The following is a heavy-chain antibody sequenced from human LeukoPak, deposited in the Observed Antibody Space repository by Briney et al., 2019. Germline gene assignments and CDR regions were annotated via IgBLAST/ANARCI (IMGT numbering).Heavy chain of an antibody. Sequence: PGGSLRLSCSASGFTFSSCAMHWVRQATGKGLEYVSAINGNGGSTYYADSVKGRFTISRDNSKNTLYLQMSSLRAEDTAVYYCVARGSARGYDYWGQGTLVTVSS. CDR2: INGNGGST. D-gene: IGHD3-10*01. CDR3: VARGSARGYDY. CDR1: GFTFSSCA. V-gene: IGHV3-64D*06. J-gene: IGHJ4*02.